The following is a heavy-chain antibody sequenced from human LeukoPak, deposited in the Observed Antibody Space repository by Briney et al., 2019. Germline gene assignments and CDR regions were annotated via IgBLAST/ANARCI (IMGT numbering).Heavy chain of an antibody. V-gene: IGHV3-23*01. J-gene: IGHJ4*02. D-gene: IGHD3-10*01. CDR2: ISGSGGST. CDR3: AKEGRGSGSYYKGPFDY. Sequence: PGGSLRLSCAASGSTFSSYAMSWVRQAPGKGLEWVSAISGSGGSTYYADSVKGRFTISRDNSKNTLYLQMNSLRAEDTAVYYCAKEGRGSGSYYKGPFDYWGQGTLVTVSS. CDR1: GSTFSSYA.